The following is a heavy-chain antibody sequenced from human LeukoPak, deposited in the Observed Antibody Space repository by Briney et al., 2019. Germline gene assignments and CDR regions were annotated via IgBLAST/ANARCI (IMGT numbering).Heavy chain of an antibody. CDR1: GGTFSSYA. CDR3: ARGVVGTYYYYYMDV. Sequence: ASVKVSCKASGGTFSSYAISWVRQAPGQGLEWMGWVNPNSIGTNYAQKFQGRVTMTRDTSISTAYMELSRLTSDDTAVYYCARGVVGTYYYYYMDVWGKGTTVTVSS. J-gene: IGHJ6*03. D-gene: IGHD2-15*01. V-gene: IGHV1-2*02. CDR2: VNPNSIGT.